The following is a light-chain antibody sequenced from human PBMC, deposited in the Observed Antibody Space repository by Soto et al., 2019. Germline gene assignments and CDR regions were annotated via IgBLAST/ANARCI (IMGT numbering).Light chain of an antibody. CDR3: MHPLQTPQT. CDR2: LGS. CDR1: QSLLHSNGYNY. J-gene: IGKJ1*01. V-gene: IGKV2-28*01. Sequence: DVVMTQSPPSLPVTPGEPASISCRSSQSLLHSNGYNYLDWYLQKPGQSPQLLIYLGSNRASGVPDRFSGSGSGTDFTLKIRRVEAEDVGVYYCMHPLQTPQTFGQGTKVEIK.